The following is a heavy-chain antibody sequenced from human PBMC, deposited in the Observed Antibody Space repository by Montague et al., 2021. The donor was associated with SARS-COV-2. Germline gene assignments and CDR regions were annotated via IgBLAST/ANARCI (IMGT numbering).Heavy chain of an antibody. V-gene: IGHV3-30-3*01. D-gene: IGHD3-10*01. Sequence: SLRLSCVASGFTFSSYAMHWVRQAPGKGLEWVAVISYDGSNKYYXDTXKGRFTISRDNSKNTLYLQMNSLRAEDTAVYYCARAAQKQYVLLWFGELLHDAFDIWGQGTMVTVSS. CDR1: GFTFSSYA. CDR3: ARAAQKQYVLLWFGELLHDAFDI. J-gene: IGHJ3*02. CDR2: ISYDGSNK.